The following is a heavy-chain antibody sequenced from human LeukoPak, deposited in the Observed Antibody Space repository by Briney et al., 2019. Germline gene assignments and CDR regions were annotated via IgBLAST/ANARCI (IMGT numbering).Heavy chain of an antibody. Sequence: ASVKVSCKVSGYTLTELSMHWVRQAPGKGLEWMGGFDPEDGETIYAQKFQGRVTMTEDTSTDTAYMELSSLRSKDTAVYYCATKNRDFWSGYPTDYYYYGMDVWGQGTTVTVS. V-gene: IGHV1-24*01. D-gene: IGHD3-3*01. CDR1: GYTLTELS. CDR3: ATKNRDFWSGYPTDYYYYGMDV. CDR2: FDPEDGET. J-gene: IGHJ6*02.